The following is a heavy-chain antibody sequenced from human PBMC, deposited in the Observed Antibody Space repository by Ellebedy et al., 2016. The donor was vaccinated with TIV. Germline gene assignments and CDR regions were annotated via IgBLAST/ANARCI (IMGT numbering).Heavy chain of an antibody. CDR3: ARGITGPVNLGY. CDR2: INTYNGNT. J-gene: IGHJ4*02. V-gene: IGHV1-18*04. Sequence: AASVKVSCKASGHTFTSGGFGWVRHAPGQGLEWKGWINTYNGNTNHAKSFQGRVTMTTDTSTNTAYLDLRSLRPDDTAVYYCARGITGPVNLGYWGQGTLVTVSS. CDR1: GHTFTSGG. D-gene: IGHD1-1*01.